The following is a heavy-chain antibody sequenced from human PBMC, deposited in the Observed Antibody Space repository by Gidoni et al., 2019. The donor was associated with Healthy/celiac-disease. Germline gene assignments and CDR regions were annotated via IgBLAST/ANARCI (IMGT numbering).Heavy chain of an antibody. Sequence: QVQLPQWGAGLLKPSETLSLTCAVYGGSFSGYYWSWIRQPPGKGLEWIGEINHSGSTNYNPSLKSRVTISVDTSKNQFSLKLSSVTAADTAVYYCARGRDSSSAQVDYWGQGTLVTVSS. CDR2: INHSGST. D-gene: IGHD6-6*01. CDR3: ARGRDSSSAQVDY. V-gene: IGHV4-34*01. J-gene: IGHJ4*02. CDR1: GGSFSGYY.